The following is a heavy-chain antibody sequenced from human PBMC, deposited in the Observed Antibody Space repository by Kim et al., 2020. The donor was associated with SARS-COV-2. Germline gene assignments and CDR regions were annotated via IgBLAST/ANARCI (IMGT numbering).Heavy chain of an antibody. Sequence: GGSLRLSCAASGFTFSDYYMSWIRQAPGKGLEWVSYISSSGSTIYYADSVKGRFTISRDNAKNSLYLQMNSLRAEDTAVYYCARNPYYYDSSGENDYWGQGTLVTVSS. CDR3: ARNPYYYDSSGENDY. D-gene: IGHD3-22*01. CDR2: ISSSGSTI. V-gene: IGHV3-11*01. CDR1: GFTFSDYY. J-gene: IGHJ4*02.